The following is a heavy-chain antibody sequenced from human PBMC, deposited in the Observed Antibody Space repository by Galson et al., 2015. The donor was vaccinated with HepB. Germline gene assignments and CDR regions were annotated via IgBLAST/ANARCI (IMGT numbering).Heavy chain of an antibody. CDR3: ASGGNYYYGMDV. Sequence: SLRLSCAASGFTVSGSHMNWVRQAPGKGLEWVSYISSRSEALYYADSVKGRFTICRDNGWSSLYLQMNSLRAEDTAVYYCASGGNYYYGMDVWGQGTTVTVSS. CDR2: ISSRSEAL. J-gene: IGHJ6*02. V-gene: IGHV3-48*01. D-gene: IGHD4-23*01. CDR1: GFTVSGSH.